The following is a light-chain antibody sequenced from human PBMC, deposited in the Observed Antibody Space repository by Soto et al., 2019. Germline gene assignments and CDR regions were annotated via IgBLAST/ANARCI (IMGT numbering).Light chain of an antibody. CDR3: QQYYDTVMYT. CDR2: WAS. CDR1: QNVLYDSNTKNY. Sequence: DIVMTQSPDSLAVSLGEGATINCKSSQNVLYDSNTKNYLAWYQQKAGQPPKLLIYWASTRASGVPDRFGGSGSGTDFTLTINSLEAEDVAVYYCQQYYDTVMYTFGQGTKLEIK. V-gene: IGKV4-1*01. J-gene: IGKJ2*01.